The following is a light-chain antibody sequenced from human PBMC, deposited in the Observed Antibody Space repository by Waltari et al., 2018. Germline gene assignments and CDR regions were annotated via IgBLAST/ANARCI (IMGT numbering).Light chain of an antibody. CDR3: FSYRSGGTWV. J-gene: IGLJ3*02. V-gene: IGLV2-18*02. Sequence: QSALTQPPSVSRSLGQSVTIPCTGTRSDIGGYIPVPWYQQSSGTVPRLLIFEVNKRPSGVSGRFSGSKSANTASLTISGLQAEDEADYYCFSYRSGGTWVFGGGTRLTVL. CDR2: EVN. CDR1: RSDIGGYIP.